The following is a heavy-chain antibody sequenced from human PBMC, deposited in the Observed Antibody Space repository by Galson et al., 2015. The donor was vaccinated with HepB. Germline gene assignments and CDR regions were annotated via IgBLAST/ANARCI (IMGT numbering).Heavy chain of an antibody. J-gene: IGHJ6*02. Sequence: SVKVSCKASGDTFRTYAISWVQQAPGQGLEWMGGIIPILGPAKYAQKFQGRVTITADESTSTAYMNVSSLTSEDTAVYYCVRAMMGLVMHYALDVWGQGTTVTVSS. CDR3: VRAMMGLVMHYALDV. V-gene: IGHV1-69*13. CDR2: IIPILGPA. D-gene: IGHD1-26*01. CDR1: GDTFRTYA.